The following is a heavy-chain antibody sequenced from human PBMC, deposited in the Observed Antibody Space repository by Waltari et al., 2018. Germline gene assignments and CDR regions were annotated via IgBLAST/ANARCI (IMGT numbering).Heavy chain of an antibody. CDR2: IIPIFGTA. D-gene: IGHD2-21*01. CDR1: GGTFSSYA. V-gene: IGHV1-69*05. CDR3: AIFLTYCGGDCYYWFDP. J-gene: IGHJ5*02. Sequence: QVQLVQSGAEVKKPGSSVKVSCKASGGTFSSYAISWVRQAPGQGLEWMGGIIPIFGTANYAQKFQGRVTITTDESTSTAYMELSSLRSEDTAVYYCAIFLTYCGGDCYYWFDPWGQGTLVTVSS.